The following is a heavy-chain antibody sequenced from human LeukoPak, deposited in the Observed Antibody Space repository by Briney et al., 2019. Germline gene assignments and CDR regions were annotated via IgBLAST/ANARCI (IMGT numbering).Heavy chain of an antibody. CDR2: ISSSSTYI. Sequence: PGGSLSLSCAASGFTLTSYSMSCVPQAPGRGLECVSSISSSSTYIYYADSERGRFTVSRDNAKNSLYLQTNSLRAEHTAVYYCARSRIEVAGTGAFDIWGQGTMVTVSS. CDR3: ARSRIEVAGTGAFDI. J-gene: IGHJ3*02. V-gene: IGHV3-21*01. D-gene: IGHD6-19*01. CDR1: GFTLTSYS.